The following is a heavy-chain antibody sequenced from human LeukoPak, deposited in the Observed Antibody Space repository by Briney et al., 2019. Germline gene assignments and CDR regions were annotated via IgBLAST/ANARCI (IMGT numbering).Heavy chain of an antibody. D-gene: IGHD6-19*01. CDR2: IYYSGST. CDR3: LSFIAVAGTFTFEY. CDR1: GGSMSSYY. V-gene: IGHV4-59*13. J-gene: IGHJ4*02. Sequence: PAETLSLTCTVCGGSMSSYYWIWLREPPGKGLVGSGYIYYSGSTNYNPSLKSRGTISVDTSKDHFSLKLASVASAGPALFFLLSFIAVAGTFTFEYWGQGTPVTVSS.